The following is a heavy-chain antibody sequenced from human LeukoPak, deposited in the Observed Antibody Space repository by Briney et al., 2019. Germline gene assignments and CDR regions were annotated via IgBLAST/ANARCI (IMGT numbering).Heavy chain of an antibody. J-gene: IGHJ4*02. CDR1: GDSISSYY. CDR2: IYTSEST. CDR3: ARSAAGTADFDY. V-gene: IGHV4-4*07. D-gene: IGHD6-13*01. Sequence: SETLSLTCTVSGDSISSYYWSWIRQPAGRGLEWIGRIYTSESTNYNPSLKSRVTMSVDTSKNQFSLKLSSVTAADTAVYYCARSAAGTADFDYWGQGTLVTVSS.